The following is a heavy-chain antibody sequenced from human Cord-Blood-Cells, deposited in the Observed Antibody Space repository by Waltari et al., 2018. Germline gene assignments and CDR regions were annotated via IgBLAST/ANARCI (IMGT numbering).Heavy chain of an antibody. CDR3: ATYSASRGFNY. J-gene: IGHJ4*02. CDR1: GFTFSTSG. D-gene: IGHD6-13*01. V-gene: IGHV3-30*02. Sequence: VQLVESGGGVVQPGESLRLSCAASGFTFSTSGLNWVRQAPGKGLEWVAYIRSDGSNINYADSVKGQFTISRDNSKNTLYLQMNSLRAEDTAVYYCATYSASRGFNYWGQGTLVTVSS. CDR2: IRSDGSNI.